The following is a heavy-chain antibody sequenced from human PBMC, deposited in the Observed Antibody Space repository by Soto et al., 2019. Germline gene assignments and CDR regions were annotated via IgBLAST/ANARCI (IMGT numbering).Heavy chain of an antibody. J-gene: IGHJ4*02. CDR3: ASGVVVTPHYYFDY. D-gene: IGHD2-21*02. V-gene: IGHV4-30-2*01. CDR2: IYHSGST. CDR1: GGSISSGGYS. Sequence: QLQLQESGSGLVKPSQTLSLTCAVSGGSISSGGYSWSWIRQPPGKGLEWIGYIYHSGSTYYNPSRKSRVTISVDRSKNQFSLKLSSVTAADTAVYYCASGVVVTPHYYFDYWGQGTLVTVSS.